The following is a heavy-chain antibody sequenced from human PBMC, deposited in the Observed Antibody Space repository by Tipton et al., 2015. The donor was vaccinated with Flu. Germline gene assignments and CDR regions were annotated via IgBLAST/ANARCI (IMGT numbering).Heavy chain of an antibody. Sequence: SLRLSCAASGFNVSSSYMTWVRQAPGRGLEWVSLLYSAGSTSYADSVKGRFIISRDNSKNTLYLQMNSLRAEDTAVYYCARAGSSWSRGFDYWGQGTLVIVSS. D-gene: IGHD6-13*01. CDR1: GFNVSSSY. V-gene: IGHV3-66*01. J-gene: IGHJ4*02. CDR3: ARAGSSWSRGFDY. CDR2: LYSAGST.